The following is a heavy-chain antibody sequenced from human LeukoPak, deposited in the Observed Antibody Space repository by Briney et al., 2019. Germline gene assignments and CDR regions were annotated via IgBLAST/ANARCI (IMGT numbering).Heavy chain of an antibody. J-gene: IGHJ2*01. V-gene: IGHV3-7*01. D-gene: IGHD6-19*01. CDR2: IKQDGSEK. Sequence: PGGSLRLSCAASGFTFSSYGMHWGRQAPGKGLEWVADIKQDGSEKYYVDSVKGRFTISRDNAKNSLYLQMNSLRAEDTAVYYCARLFLYAVTGTGRIDWYFDLWGRGTLVTVSS. CDR3: ARLFLYAVTGTGRIDWYFDL. CDR1: GFTFSSYG.